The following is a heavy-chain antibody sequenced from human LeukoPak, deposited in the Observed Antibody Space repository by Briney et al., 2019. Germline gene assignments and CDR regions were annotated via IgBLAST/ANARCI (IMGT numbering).Heavy chain of an antibody. CDR2: IHYSGST. CDR3: ARRGIEAAGPWDWFDP. J-gene: IGHJ5*02. D-gene: IGHD6-13*01. Sequence: SQTLSLTCTVSGGSISSGSYHWSWIRQLPGKGLEWIGYIHYSGSTYYNPSLKSRVTISVDTSKNQFSLKMSSVTAADTAVYFCARRGIEAAGPWDWFDPWGQGTLVTVSS. V-gene: IGHV4-31*03. CDR1: GGSISSGSYH.